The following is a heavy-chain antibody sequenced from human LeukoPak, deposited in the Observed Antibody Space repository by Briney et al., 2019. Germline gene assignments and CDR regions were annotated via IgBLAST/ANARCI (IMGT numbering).Heavy chain of an antibody. V-gene: IGHV3-30-3*01. CDR2: ISYGGSNK. J-gene: IGHJ4*02. CDR3: ARAPVWFGEWFFDY. CDR1: GFTFRSYA. Sequence: GGSLRLSCAASGFTFRSYAMHWVRQAPGKGLEWVAVISYGGSNKDYADSVKGRFTISRDNSKNTLYLQMNSLRAEDTAVYYCARAPVWFGEWFFDYWGQGTLVTVSS. D-gene: IGHD3-10*01.